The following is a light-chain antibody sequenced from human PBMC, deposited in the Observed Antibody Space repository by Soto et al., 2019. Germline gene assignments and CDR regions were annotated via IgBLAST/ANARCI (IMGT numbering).Light chain of an antibody. J-gene: IGLJ3*02. CDR1: SSDVGGYNY. CDR3: SSYAGSNNLV. V-gene: IGLV2-8*01. CDR2: EVT. Sequence: QSVLTQPPSASGSPRQSVTISCTGASSDVGGYNYVSWCQQHPGKAPKLMIYEVTKRPSGVPDRFSGSKSGNTASLTVSGLQAEDEADYYCSSYAGSNNLVFGGGTKLTVL.